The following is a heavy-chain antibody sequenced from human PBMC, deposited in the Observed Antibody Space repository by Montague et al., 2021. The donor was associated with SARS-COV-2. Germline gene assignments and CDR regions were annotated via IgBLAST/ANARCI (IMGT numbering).Heavy chain of an antibody. D-gene: IGHD1-26*01. Sequence: SLRLSCAASGFSISSYGMSWVRQAPGKGLEWVSAISISGASTFYADSVKGRFTISRDRDNSKNTMYMQMDSLRAEDTAIYYCAKRIREGGNFDYWGQGTLVTVSS. CDR1: GFSISSYG. CDR3: AKRIREGGNFDY. V-gene: IGHV3-23*01. CDR2: ISISGAST. J-gene: IGHJ4*02.